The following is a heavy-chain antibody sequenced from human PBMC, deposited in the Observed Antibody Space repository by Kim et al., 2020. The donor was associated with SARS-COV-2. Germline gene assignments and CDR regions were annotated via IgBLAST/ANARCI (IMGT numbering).Heavy chain of an antibody. D-gene: IGHD2-2*01. CDR1: GGSISSSSYY. J-gene: IGHJ4*02. CDR2: IYYSGST. CDR3: ARRPPPSINHIVVVPAAVGYFDS. V-gene: IGHV4-39*01. Sequence: SETLSLTCTVSGGSISSSSYYWGWIRQPPGKGLEWIGSIYYSGSTYYNPSLKSRVTISVDTSKNQFSLKLSSVTAADTAVYYCARRPPPSINHIVVVPAAVGYFDSWGQGTLVTVSS.